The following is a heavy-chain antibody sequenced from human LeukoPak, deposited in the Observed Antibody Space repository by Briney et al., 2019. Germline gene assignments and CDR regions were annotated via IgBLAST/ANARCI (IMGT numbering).Heavy chain of an antibody. V-gene: IGHV3-7*01. CDR1: GFTFSTYY. CDR3: ARERYCTSATCYVGTPFDY. D-gene: IGHD2-2*01. J-gene: IGHJ4*02. CDR2: IKQDGSEN. Sequence: GGSLRLSCAASGFTFSTYYMTWVRQAPGKGLEWVAGIKQDGSENYYVDSVKGRFTISRDSSKSSLSLQMNSLRAEDTALYFCARERYCTSATCYVGTPFDYWGQGTLVTVSS.